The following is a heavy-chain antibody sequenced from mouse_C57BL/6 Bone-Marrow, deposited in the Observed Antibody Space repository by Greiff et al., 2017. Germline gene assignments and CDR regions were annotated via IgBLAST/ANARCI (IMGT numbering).Heavy chain of an antibody. CDR3: ARGRLRLAY. D-gene: IGHD2-4*01. V-gene: IGHV5-15*01. Sequence: EVKLVESGGGLVQPGWSLKLSCAASGFTFSDYGMAWVRQAPRKGPEWVAFISNLAYSIYYADTVTGRFTISRENAKNTLYLEMSSLRSEDTAMYYCARGRLRLAYWGQGTLVTVSA. J-gene: IGHJ3*01. CDR2: ISNLAYSI. CDR1: GFTFSDYG.